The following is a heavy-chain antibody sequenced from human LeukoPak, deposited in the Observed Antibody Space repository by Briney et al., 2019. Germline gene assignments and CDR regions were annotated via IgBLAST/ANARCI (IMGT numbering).Heavy chain of an antibody. CDR2: ISNSGSTI. V-gene: IGHV3-11*01. Sequence: GGPLRLSCAASGFTFSDFYMTWIRQAPGKGLEWVSYISNSGSTIYYADSVKGRFTISRDNAKSSLYLQMSSLRAEDTAVYFCARSADSSGYFREITLYFFDYWGQGTLVTVSS. J-gene: IGHJ4*02. D-gene: IGHD3-22*01. CDR1: GFTFSDFY. CDR3: ARSADSSGYFREITLYFFDY.